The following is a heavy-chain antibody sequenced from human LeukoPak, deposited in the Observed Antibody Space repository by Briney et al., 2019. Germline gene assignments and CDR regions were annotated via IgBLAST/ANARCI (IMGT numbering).Heavy chain of an antibody. D-gene: IGHD3-22*01. J-gene: IGHJ4*02. CDR3: AKDRPNYHESNGDYYRRNGDY. V-gene: IGHV3-23*01. Sequence: GGSLRLSCAASGFTFSSYAMSWVRQAPGKGLEWVSAISGSGGCTYYTDPVKGRFTISRDNSKNTLYLQMNSLRAEDTAVYYCAKDRPNYHESNGDYYRRNGDYWGQGTLVTVSS. CDR2: ISGSGGCT. CDR1: GFTFSSYA.